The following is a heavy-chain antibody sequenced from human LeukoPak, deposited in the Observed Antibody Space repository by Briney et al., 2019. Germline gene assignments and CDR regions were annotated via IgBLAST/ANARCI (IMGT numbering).Heavy chain of an antibody. Sequence: ASVKVSCKASGYTFTSYYMHWVRQAPGQGLEWVGIINPSGGSTSYAQKLQGRVTMTTDTSTSTAYMELRSLRSDDTAVYYCARGDDYVWGSYRADYWGQGTLVTVSS. V-gene: IGHV1-46*01. CDR1: GYTFTSYY. CDR3: ARGDDYVWGSYRADY. CDR2: INPSGGST. D-gene: IGHD3-16*02. J-gene: IGHJ4*02.